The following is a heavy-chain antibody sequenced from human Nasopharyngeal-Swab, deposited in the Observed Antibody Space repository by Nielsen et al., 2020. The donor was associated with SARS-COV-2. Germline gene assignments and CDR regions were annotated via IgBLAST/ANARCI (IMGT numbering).Heavy chain of an antibody. CDR2: ISGSGGST. CDR1: GFTYW. J-gene: IGHJ6*02. Sequence: GESLKISCAASGFTYWMNWVRQAPGTGLEWVSAISGSGGSTYYADSVKGRFTISRDNSKNALYLQMNSLRAEDTAVYYCAKDLAAQNYYYYGMDVWGQGTTVTVSS. CDR3: AKDLAAQNYYYYGMDV. V-gene: IGHV3-23*01. D-gene: IGHD6-6*01.